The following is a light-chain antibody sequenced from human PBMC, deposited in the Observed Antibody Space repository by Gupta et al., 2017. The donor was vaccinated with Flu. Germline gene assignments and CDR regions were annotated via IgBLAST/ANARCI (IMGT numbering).Light chain of an antibody. V-gene: IGLV1-40*01. Sequence: QSVLTQPPSVSGAPGQRVAISCTGSSSNLGAGYDVHWYQQLPGTAPKLLSYGNNNRPSGVPDRFSGSKSGTSASLAITGLQADDEDDYYCQYYDSSMRVFGGGTRLTVL. J-gene: IGLJ3*02. CDR3: QYYDSSMRV. CDR1: SSNLGAGYD. CDR2: GNN.